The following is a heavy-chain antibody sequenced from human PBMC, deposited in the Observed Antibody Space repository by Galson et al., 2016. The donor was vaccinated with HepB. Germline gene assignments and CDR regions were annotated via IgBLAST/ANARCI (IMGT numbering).Heavy chain of an antibody. CDR3: ARLRVSGYSYGYGMDV. D-gene: IGHD5-18*01. J-gene: IGHJ6*02. V-gene: IGHV1-3*01. CDR1: GYTFTSYV. CDR2: INAGNDNT. Sequence: SVKVSCKASGYTFTSYVIHWVRQAPGQRPEWVGWINAGNDNTRYSQNFQGRVTITRDTSATTAYMELTSLRSEDTAVYYCARLRVSGYSYGYGMDVRGQGTTVTVSS.